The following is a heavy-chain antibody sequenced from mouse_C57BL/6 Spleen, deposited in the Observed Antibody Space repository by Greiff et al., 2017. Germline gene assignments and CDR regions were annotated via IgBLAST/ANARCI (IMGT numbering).Heavy chain of an antibody. CDR3: ARVGTDYFDY. Sequence: QVQLQQSGAELVRPGTSVKMSCKASGYTFTNYWIGWAKQRPGHGLEWIGDIYPGGGYTNYNEKFKGKATLTADKSSSTAYMQFSSLTSEASAIYYCARVGTDYFDYWGQGTTLTVSS. J-gene: IGHJ2*01. V-gene: IGHV1-63*01. CDR1: GYTFTNYW. CDR2: IYPGGGYT. D-gene: IGHD4-1*01.